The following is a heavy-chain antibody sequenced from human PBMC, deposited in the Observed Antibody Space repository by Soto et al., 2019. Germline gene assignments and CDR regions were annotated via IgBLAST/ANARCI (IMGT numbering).Heavy chain of an antibody. D-gene: IGHD2-15*01. V-gene: IGHV3-23*01. CDR2: ISGSGNSI. Sequence: EVQLLESGGGLVQPGGSPRLSCEASGCTLRSYGMTWVRQAPGKGLEGVSVISGSGNSIHYADSLKGRFTISRDNSKNTLYLQMHTLRGEDTAIYYCASRWWKEYIQKWGQGPLVTVS. CDR3: ASRWWKEYIQK. CDR1: GCTLRSYG. J-gene: IGHJ1*01.